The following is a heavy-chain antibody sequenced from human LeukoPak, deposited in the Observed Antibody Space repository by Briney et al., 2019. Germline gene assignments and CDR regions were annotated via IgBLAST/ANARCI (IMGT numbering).Heavy chain of an antibody. CDR1: VGTFSSYA. CDR2: IIPIFGTA. CDR3: ARDRTVERLGY. J-gene: IGHJ4*02. D-gene: IGHD4-23*01. V-gene: IGHV1-69*01. Sequence: SVKVSCKASVGTFSSYAISWVRQAPGQGLEWMGGIIPIFGTANNAQKFQGRVTITADESTSTAYMELSSLRSEDTAVYYCARDRTVERLGYWGQGTLVTVSS.